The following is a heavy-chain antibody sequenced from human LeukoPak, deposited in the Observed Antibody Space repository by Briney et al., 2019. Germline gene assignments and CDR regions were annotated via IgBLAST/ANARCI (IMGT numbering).Heavy chain of an antibody. CDR2: LNHSGST. J-gene: IGHJ4*02. CDR1: GGSFSGYY. Sequence: SETLSLTCTVYGGSFSGYYWSWIRQPPGKGLEWIGDLNHSGSTNYNPFLKSRVTISLDTSKNHFSLKLSSVTAADTAVYYCASSTSGRGDFDYWGQGTLVTVSS. V-gene: IGHV4-34*01. D-gene: IGHD2-2*01. CDR3: ASSTSGRGDFDY.